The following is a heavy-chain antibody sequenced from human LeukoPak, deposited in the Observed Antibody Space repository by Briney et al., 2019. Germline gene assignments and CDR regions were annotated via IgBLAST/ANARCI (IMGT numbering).Heavy chain of an antibody. CDR2: IIPIFGTA. V-gene: IGHV1-69*05. J-gene: IGHJ4*02. D-gene: IGHD3-10*01. CDR3: ARDGYYGSGSYYNVADY. Sequence: GASVKVSCKASGGTFSSYAISWVRQAPGQGLEWMGGIIPIFGTANYAQKFQGRVTITTDESTSTAYMELSSLRSEDTAVYYCARDGYYGSGSYYNVADYWGQGTLVPVSS. CDR1: GGTFSSYA.